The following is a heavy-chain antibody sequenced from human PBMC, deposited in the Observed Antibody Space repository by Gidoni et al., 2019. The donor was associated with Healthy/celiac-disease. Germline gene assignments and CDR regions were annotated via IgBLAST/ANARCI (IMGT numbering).Heavy chain of an antibody. J-gene: IGHJ4*02. CDR3: ASGYCSSTSCYTGVDPPDY. Sequence: LEWIGSIYYSGSTYYNPSLKSRVTISVDTSKNQFSLKLSSVTAADTAVYYCASGYCSSTSCYTGVDPPDYWGQGTLVTVSS. V-gene: IGHV4-39*01. CDR2: IYYSGST. D-gene: IGHD2-2*02.